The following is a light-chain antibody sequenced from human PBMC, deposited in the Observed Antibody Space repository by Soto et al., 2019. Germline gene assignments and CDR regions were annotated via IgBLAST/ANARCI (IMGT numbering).Light chain of an antibody. CDR2: WAS. V-gene: IGKV4-1*01. Sequence: DIVMTQSPDSLAVSLGERATINCKSSQSVLYSSNNKNFLAWYQQKPGQPPKLLIYWASTRESGVPDRFSGSRSGTDFTLTISSLQAEDVAHDYGHQYHSTPLSFGGGTKVESK. CDR3: HQYHSTPLS. J-gene: IGKJ4*01. CDR1: QSVLYSSNNKNF.